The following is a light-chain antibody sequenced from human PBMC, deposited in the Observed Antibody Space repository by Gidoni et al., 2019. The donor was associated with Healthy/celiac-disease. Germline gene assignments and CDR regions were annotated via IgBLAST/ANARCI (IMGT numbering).Light chain of an antibody. CDR2: QDS. J-gene: IGLJ2*01. Sequence: SYEPTQPTSVSLSPGQTASITCSGDKLGDKYACWYQQKPGQSPVLVIYQDSKRPSGIPERFSGSNSGNTATLTISGTQAMDEADYYCQAWDSSHVVFGGGTKLTVL. CDR1: KLGDKY. V-gene: IGLV3-1*01. CDR3: QAWDSSHVV.